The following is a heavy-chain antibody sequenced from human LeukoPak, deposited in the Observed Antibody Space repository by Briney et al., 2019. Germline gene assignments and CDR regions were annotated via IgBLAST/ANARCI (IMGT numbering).Heavy chain of an antibody. CDR1: GFTFSSYE. V-gene: IGHV3-48*03. Sequence: GGSLRLSCAASGFTFSSYEMHWVRQAPGKGLEWVSYISSSGNTIYYADSVKGRFTNSRDNANNSLYLQMNSLRAEDTAVYYCARDRADYVGAFDIWGQGTMVTVSS. CDR2: ISSSGNTI. J-gene: IGHJ3*02. CDR3: ARDRADYVGAFDI. D-gene: IGHD4-17*01.